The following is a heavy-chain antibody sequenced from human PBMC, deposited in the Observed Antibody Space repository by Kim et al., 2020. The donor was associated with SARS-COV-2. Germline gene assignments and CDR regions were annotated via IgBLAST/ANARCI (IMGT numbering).Heavy chain of an antibody. V-gene: IGHV3-9*01. Sequence: GGSLRLSCAASGFTFDDYAMHWVRQAPGKGLEWVSGISWNGGSIGYADSVKGRFTISRDNAKNSLYLQMNSLRAEDTALYYCAKGSAVGVNYWYFDLWGRGTLVTVSS. CDR1: GFTFDDYA. J-gene: IGHJ2*01. CDR2: ISWNGGSI. D-gene: IGHD6-19*01. CDR3: AKGSAVGVNYWYFDL.